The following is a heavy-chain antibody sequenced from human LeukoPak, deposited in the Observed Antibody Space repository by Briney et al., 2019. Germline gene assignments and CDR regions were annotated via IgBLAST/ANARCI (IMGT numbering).Heavy chain of an antibody. D-gene: IGHD6-19*01. Sequence: GRSLRLSCAASGFTFRSYGMHWVRQAPGKGLEWVAVISYDGSNKYYADSVKGRFTISRDNSKSTLYLQMNSLRAEDTAVYYCARVRSGYYFDYWGQGTLVTVSS. V-gene: IGHV3-30*03. CDR1: GFTFRSYG. CDR3: ARVRSGYYFDY. J-gene: IGHJ4*02. CDR2: ISYDGSNK.